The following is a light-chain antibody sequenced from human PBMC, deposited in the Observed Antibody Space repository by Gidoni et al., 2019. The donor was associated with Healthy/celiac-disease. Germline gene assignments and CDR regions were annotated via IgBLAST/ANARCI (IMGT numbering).Light chain of an antibody. CDR3: NSRDSSGNPYV. CDR1: SLRSYY. Sequence: SSELTQDPAVSVALGQTVRITCQGDSLRSYYASWYQQKPGQAPVLVIYGKNKRPSGIPDRFSGSSSGNTASLTITGAQAEDEADYYCNSRDSSGNPYVFGTGTKVTVL. CDR2: GKN. V-gene: IGLV3-19*01. J-gene: IGLJ1*01.